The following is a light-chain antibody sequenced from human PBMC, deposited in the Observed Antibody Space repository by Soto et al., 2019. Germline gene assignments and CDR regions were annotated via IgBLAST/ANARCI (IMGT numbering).Light chain of an antibody. J-gene: IGLJ1*01. CDR2: EVS. CDR3: YSYTSSNTYV. Sequence: QSALTQPPSVSGSPGQSVTISCSGTSSDVGSYNRVSWYQQAPGTAPKVMIYEVSNRPSGVPDRFSGSKSGNTASLTISGLQPDDEADYYCYSYTSSNTYVFGTGTKLTVL. CDR1: SSDVGSYNR. V-gene: IGLV2-18*02.